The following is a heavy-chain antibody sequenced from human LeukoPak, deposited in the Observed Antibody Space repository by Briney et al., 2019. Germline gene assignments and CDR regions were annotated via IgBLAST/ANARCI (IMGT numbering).Heavy chain of an antibody. J-gene: IGHJ4*02. Sequence: GGSLRLSCAASGFTFRRYGMTWVRQAPGKGLDWVSSVSDSGGNTYYADSVKGRFTISRDNSRNTLYLQMNSLRAEDTAVYYCAREYHDSSGYLDYWGQGTLVTVSS. V-gene: IGHV3-23*01. CDR3: AREYHDSSGYLDY. D-gene: IGHD3-22*01. CDR2: VSDSGGNT. CDR1: GFTFRRYG.